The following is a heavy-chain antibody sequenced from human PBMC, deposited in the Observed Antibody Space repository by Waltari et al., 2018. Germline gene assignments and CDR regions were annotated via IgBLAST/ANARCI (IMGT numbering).Heavy chain of an antibody. Sequence: HVQLQQWGAGLLKPSETLSLTCAVYGGSFSGYYWCWFRQPPGKGLEWIGEINHSGSTNYNPSLKSRVTISVDTSKNQFSLKLSSVTAADTAVYYCARGSGKYCTNGVCPKEGAFDIWGQGTMVTVSS. J-gene: IGHJ3*02. D-gene: IGHD2-8*01. V-gene: IGHV4-34*01. CDR3: ARGSGKYCTNGVCPKEGAFDI. CDR2: INHSGST. CDR1: GGSFSGYY.